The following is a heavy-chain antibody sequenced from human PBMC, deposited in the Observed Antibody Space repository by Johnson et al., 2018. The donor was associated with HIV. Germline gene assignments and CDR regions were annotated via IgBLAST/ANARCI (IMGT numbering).Heavy chain of an antibody. Sequence: VQLVESGGGLIQPGGSLRLSCAASGFTVSSNYMSWVRQAPGKGLVWVSIIYSGGKTYYADSVKGRFTISIDNSKNTLYLQMNSLKAEDTAVYYCVSSGCQRCAFDIWGQGTMITVSS. J-gene: IGHJ3*02. D-gene: IGHD6-19*01. V-gene: IGHV3-53*01. CDR2: IYSGGKT. CDR1: GFTVSSNY. CDR3: VSSGCQRCAFDI.